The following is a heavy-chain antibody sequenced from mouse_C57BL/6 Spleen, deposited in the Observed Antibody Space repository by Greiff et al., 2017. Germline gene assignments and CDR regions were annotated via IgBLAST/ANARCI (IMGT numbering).Heavy chain of an antibody. J-gene: IGHJ4*01. Sequence: QVQLQQPGAELVKPGASVKMSCKASGYTFTSYWITWVKQRPGQGLEWIGDIYPGSGSTNYNEKFKSKATLTVDTSSSTAYMQLSSLTSEDSAVYYCAREVNPKDYAMDYWGQGTSVTVSS. CDR2: IYPGSGST. CDR1: GYTFTSYW. V-gene: IGHV1-55*01. D-gene: IGHD2-2*01. CDR3: AREVNPKDYAMDY.